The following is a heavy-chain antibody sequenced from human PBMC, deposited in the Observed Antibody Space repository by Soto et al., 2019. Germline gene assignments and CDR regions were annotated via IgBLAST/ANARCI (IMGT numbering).Heavy chain of an antibody. Sequence: QVQLVQSGAEVKKPGSSVKVSCKASGDTFSRYAISWVRQAPGQGLEWMGGIKPIFGTTNYAQKFRGRVTITADESTGTAYMELISLRFEATAVYYCAREGGFSERQHVDSWGQGTLVTVSS. J-gene: IGHJ4*02. D-gene: IGHD3-3*01. CDR1: GDTFSRYA. CDR3: AREGGFSERQHVDS. V-gene: IGHV1-69*01. CDR2: IKPIFGTT.